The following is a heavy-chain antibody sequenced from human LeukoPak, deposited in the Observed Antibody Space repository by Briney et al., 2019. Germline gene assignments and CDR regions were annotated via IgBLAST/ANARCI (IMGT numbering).Heavy chain of an antibody. D-gene: IGHD3-16*01. J-gene: IGHJ4*02. V-gene: IGHV4-34*01. CDR2: INHSGST. CDR3: ARVGGDKITEKSFDY. Sequence: SETLSLTCAVYGGSFSGYYWSWIRQPPGKGLEWIGEINHSGSTNYNPSLKSRVTISVDTSKNQFSLKLSSVTAADTAVYYCARVGGDKITEKSFDYWGRGTLVTVSS. CDR1: GGSFSGYY.